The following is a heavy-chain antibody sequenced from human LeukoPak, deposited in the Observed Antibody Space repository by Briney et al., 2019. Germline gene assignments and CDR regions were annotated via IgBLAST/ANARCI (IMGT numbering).Heavy chain of an antibody. CDR3: ARFPHYYGSGSPWDFDY. Sequence: SETLSLTCAVYGGSFSGYYWSWIRQPPGKGLEWIGEINHSGSTNYNPSLKSRVTISVDTSKNQFSLKLSSVTAADTAVYYCARFPHYYGSGSPWDFDYWGQGTLVTVSS. V-gene: IGHV4-34*01. CDR1: GGSFSGYY. J-gene: IGHJ4*02. D-gene: IGHD3-10*01. CDR2: INHSGST.